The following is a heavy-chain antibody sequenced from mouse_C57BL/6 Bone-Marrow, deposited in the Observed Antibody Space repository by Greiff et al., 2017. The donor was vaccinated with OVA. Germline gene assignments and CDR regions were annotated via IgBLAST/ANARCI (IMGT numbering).Heavy chain of an antibody. CDR1: GYTFTSYW. Sequence: QVQLQQPGAELVKPGASVKMSCKASGYTFTSYWLTWVKQRPGQGLEWIGDIYPGSGSTTYNEKFKSKATLTVDTSSSTAYMQLSSLTAEDSAVYYCARDYVSSYYAMDYWGQGTSVTVSS. CDR3: ARDYVSSYYAMDY. CDR2: IYPGSGST. J-gene: IGHJ4*01. V-gene: IGHV1-55*01. D-gene: IGHD1-1*01.